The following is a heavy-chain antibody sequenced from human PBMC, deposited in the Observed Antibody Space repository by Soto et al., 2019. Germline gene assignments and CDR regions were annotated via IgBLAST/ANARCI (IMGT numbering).Heavy chain of an antibody. V-gene: IGHV4-39*01. CDR2: IHYSGST. Sequence: QLQLQESGPGLVKPSETLSLTCTVSGGSISSSSYYWGWIRQPPGQGLEWIGSIHYSGSTYYKASLKSRVTISVDTSKNQFSLKLSSVTAADTAVYYCARVYYGAGIIEYWGQGTLVTVSS. CDR3: ARVYYGAGIIEY. CDR1: GGSISSSSYY. D-gene: IGHD3-10*01. J-gene: IGHJ4*02.